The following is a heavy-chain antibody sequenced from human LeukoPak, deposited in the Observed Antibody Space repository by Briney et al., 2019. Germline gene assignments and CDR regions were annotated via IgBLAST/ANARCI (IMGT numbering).Heavy chain of an antibody. CDR1: GCSISSGDYY. CDR2: IYYSGST. D-gene: IGHD3-10*01. J-gene: IGHJ6*02. V-gene: IGHV4-30-4*01. Sequence: SETLSLTCTVSGCSISSGDYYWIWIRQPPGMGLEWIGYIYYSGSTYYNPSLKSLVTISVDASKNQFSLKLSSVTDADTAVYYCARDLRGPYYYYGMDVWGQGTTVTVSS. CDR3: ARDLRGPYYYYGMDV.